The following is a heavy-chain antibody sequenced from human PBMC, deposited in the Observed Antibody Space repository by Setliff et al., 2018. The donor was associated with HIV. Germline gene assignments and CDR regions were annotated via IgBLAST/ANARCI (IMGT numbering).Heavy chain of an antibody. V-gene: IGHV1-69*13. Sequence: GASVKVSCKASGGTFSLYAINWVRQAPGQGLKWMGGIIPIFNTANYAQKFQGRVTITADGSTSTAYMELSSLRFEDTATYYCARDQATGYEKVWFSWIDPWGQGTLVTVSS. CDR3: ARDQATGYEKVWFSWIDP. CDR2: IIPIFNTA. J-gene: IGHJ5*02. CDR1: GGTFSLYA. D-gene: IGHD5-12*01.